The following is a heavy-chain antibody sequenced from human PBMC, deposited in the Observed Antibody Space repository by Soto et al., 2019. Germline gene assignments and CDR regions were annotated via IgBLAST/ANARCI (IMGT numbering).Heavy chain of an antibody. CDR2: ISGSRGTT. CDR1: GFIFSSYA. V-gene: IGHV3-23*01. D-gene: IGHD6-19*01. Sequence: GGSLRLSCAASGFIFSSYAMTWVRQAPGKGLEWVSTISGSRGTTYYADSVKGRFTISRDNPKNTLYLQMNSLTAEDTAIYYCAKDAGMAVAGPSYFDSWGQGTLVTVSS. J-gene: IGHJ4*02. CDR3: AKDAGMAVAGPSYFDS.